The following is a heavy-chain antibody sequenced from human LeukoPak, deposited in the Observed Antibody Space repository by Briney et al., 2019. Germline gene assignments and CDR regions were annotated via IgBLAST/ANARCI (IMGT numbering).Heavy chain of an antibody. CDR3: ARRRCSGGSCYFDY. Sequence: SQTLSLTCTVSGGSISSGGYYWSWIRQHPGKGLEWIGYIYYSGSTYYNPSLKSRVTISVDTSKNQFSLKLSSVTAADTAVYYCARRRCSGGSCYFDYWGQGTLSPSPQ. D-gene: IGHD2-15*01. CDR2: IYYSGST. V-gene: IGHV4-31*03. CDR1: GGSISSGGYY. J-gene: IGHJ4*02.